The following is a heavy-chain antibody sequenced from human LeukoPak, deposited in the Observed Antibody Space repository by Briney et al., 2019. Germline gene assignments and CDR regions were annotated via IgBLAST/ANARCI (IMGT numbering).Heavy chain of an antibody. CDR2: IKSKTDGGTT. CDR1: GFTFSNAW. CDR3: TLPWGSGSYYDY. J-gene: IGHJ4*02. V-gene: IGHV3-15*01. D-gene: IGHD3-10*01. Sequence: PGGSLRLSCAASGFTFSNAWLNWVRQAPGKGLEWVGHIKSKTDGGTTDYAAPVKGRFTISRDDSKNTLFLQMNSLKTEDTAVYYCTLPWGSGSYYDYWGQGTLVIVSS.